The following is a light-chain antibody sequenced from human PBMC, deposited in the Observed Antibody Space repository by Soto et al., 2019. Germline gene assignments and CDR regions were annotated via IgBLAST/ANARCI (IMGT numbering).Light chain of an antibody. CDR2: EVT. J-gene: IGLJ1*01. CDR3: SSYTTSSTYV. V-gene: IGLV2-14*01. CDR1: SSDVGTYNY. Sequence: QSALTQHASVSGSPGQPITISCTATSSDVGTYNYVSWYQQHPGKVPKLIIYEVTKRPSGVSNRFSGSKSGNTASLTISGLQAEDEADYYCSSYTTSSTYVFGSGTKVTVL.